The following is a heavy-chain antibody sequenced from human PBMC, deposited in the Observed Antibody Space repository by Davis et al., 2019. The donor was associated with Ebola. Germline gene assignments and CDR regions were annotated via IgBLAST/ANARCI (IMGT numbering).Heavy chain of an antibody. J-gene: IGHJ4*02. CDR3: GRGVFRFLEWSLDY. V-gene: IGHV4-4*07. Sequence: PGGSLRLSCTVSGTSIINYYWSWIRQPAGKGLEWIGRTHTSGTTNYNPSLKSRVSISVDTSKNQISLKLRSVTAADTAVYFCGRGVFRFLEWSLDYWGQGALVTVSS. D-gene: IGHD3-3*01. CDR2: THTSGTT. CDR1: GTSIINYY.